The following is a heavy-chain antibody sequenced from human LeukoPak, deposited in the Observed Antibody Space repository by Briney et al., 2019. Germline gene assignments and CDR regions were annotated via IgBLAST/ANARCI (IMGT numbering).Heavy chain of an antibody. J-gene: IGHJ4*02. CDR1: GGSFSGYY. Sequence: SETLSLTCAVYGGSFSGYYWSWIRQPPGKGLEWIGEINHSESTNYNPSLKSRVTISVDTSKNQFSLKLSSVTAADTAVYYCARVKGYYYGSGSYYNSKPFDYWGQGTLVTVSS. D-gene: IGHD3-10*01. CDR2: INHSEST. CDR3: ARVKGYYYGSGSYYNSKPFDY. V-gene: IGHV4-34*01.